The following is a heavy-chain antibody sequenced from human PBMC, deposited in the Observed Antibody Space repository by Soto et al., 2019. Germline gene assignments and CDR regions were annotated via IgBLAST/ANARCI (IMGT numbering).Heavy chain of an antibody. CDR2: ISYDGSNK. Sequence: QVQLVESGGGVVQPASSLGLYSAASGFTFRRYALPWVRQAPGKGLEWAAVISYDGSNKYYADCVKGRFTISRDNSYKTLNSQMNSLRAEDTAVYYCEKLLWGDDYKWGYFDLWGRGTLVTVSS. CDR3: EKLLWGDDYKWGYFDL. J-gene: IGHJ2*01. D-gene: IGHD4-4*01. CDR1: GFTFRRYA. V-gene: IGHV3-30-3*02.